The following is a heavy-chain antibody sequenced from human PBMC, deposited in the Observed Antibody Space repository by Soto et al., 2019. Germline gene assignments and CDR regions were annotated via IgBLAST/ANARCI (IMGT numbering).Heavy chain of an antibody. CDR1: GGSISSCSYY. CDR3: ARDRGEMATIKYGMDV. J-gene: IGHJ6*02. Sequence: SETLSLTCTVSGGSISSCSYYWGWIRQPPGKGLEWIGYIYYSGSTNYNPSLKSRVTISVDTSKNQFSLKLSSVTAADTAVYYCARDRGEMATIKYGMDVWGQGTTVTVSS. CDR2: IYYSGST. V-gene: IGHV4-61*01. D-gene: IGHD5-12*01.